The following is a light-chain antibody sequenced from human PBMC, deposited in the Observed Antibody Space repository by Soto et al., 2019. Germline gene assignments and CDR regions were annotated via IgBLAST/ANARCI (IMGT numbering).Light chain of an antibody. J-gene: IGKJ4*01. V-gene: IGKV3-11*01. Sequence: EIVMTQSPATLSVSPGERATLSFRASQSFVSDLAWYQQKPGQCPRLLIYDASKRATGIPVRFSGSGSGTDFTLIISSLEPEDFGFYYCQQRGGWPPTFGGGTKVDIK. CDR1: QSFVSD. CDR3: QQRGGWPPT. CDR2: DAS.